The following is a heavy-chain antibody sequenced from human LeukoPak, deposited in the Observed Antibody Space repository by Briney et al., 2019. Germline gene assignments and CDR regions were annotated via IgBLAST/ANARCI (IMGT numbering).Heavy chain of an antibody. V-gene: IGHV3-11*04. CDR1: GFTFSDYN. CDR3: ARGHDSSGYYASGFDY. D-gene: IGHD3-22*01. CDR2: ISRSGSTK. Sequence: GGSLRLSCAASGFTFSDYNMRWIRQAPGKGLEWVSSISRSGSTKYYADSVKDRFTISRDNAKNSLYLQMNSLRAEDTAVYYCARGHDSSGYYASGFDYWGQGTLVTVSS. J-gene: IGHJ4*02.